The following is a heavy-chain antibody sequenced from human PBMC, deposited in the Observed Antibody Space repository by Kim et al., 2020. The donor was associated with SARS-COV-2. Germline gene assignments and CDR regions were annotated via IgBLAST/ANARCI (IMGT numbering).Heavy chain of an antibody. CDR3: ARSIHGYTFGHGWFDS. CDR2: LSSSGSS. CDR1: GGSISSRGFY. V-gene: IGHV4-39*01. Sequence: SETLSLTCSVSGGSISSRGFYWGWIRQPRGKGLEWIGSLSSSGSSYYNASLKSRVTMSVDTSTNRVSLKLSSVTAADTAVYYCARSIHGYTFGHGWFDSWGQGALVTVSS. J-gene: IGHJ5*01. D-gene: IGHD5-18*01.